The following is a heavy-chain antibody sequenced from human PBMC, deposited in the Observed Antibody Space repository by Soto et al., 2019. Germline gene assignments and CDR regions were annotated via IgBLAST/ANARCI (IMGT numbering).Heavy chain of an antibody. D-gene: IGHD2-15*01. CDR3: ARVSLGYCSGGSCYSGGPLDY. Sequence: ESGGGLVQPGGSLRLSCAASGFTFSDHYMDWVRQAPGKGLEWVGRTRNKANSYTTEYAASVKGRFTISRDDSKNSLYLQMNSLKTEDTAVYYCARVSLGYCSGGSCYSGGPLDYWGQGTLVTVSS. V-gene: IGHV3-72*01. CDR1: GFTFSDHY. CDR2: TRNKANSYTT. J-gene: IGHJ4*02.